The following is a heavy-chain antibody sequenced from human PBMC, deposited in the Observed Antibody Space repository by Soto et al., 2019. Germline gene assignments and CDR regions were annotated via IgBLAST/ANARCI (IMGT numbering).Heavy chain of an antibody. CDR1: GFTFSSYG. J-gene: IGHJ4*02. CDR2: ISYDGSNK. CDR3: AKARRGQRPTPYYFDY. Sequence: PGGSLRLSCAASGFTFSSYGMHWVRQAPGKGLEWVAVISYDGSNKYYADSVKGRFTISRGNSKNTLYLQMNSLRAEDTAVYYCAKARRGQRPTPYYFDYWGQGTLVTVSS. D-gene: IGHD2-2*01. V-gene: IGHV3-30*18.